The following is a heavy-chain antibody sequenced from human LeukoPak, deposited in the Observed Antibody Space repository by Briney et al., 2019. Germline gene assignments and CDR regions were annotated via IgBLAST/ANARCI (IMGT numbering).Heavy chain of an antibody. J-gene: IGHJ4*02. Sequence: GRSLRLSCAASGFTFSSYCMHWVRQAPGKGLEWGAVISFVGSNKYYADSVKGGFTISRDNSKNTLYLQMNSLRAEDTAVYYCAKDRRSRGVIIPDGIDYWGQGTLVTVSS. CDR3: AKDRRSRGVIIPDGIDY. CDR1: GFTFSSYC. V-gene: IGHV3-30*18. D-gene: IGHD3-10*01. CDR2: ISFVGSNK.